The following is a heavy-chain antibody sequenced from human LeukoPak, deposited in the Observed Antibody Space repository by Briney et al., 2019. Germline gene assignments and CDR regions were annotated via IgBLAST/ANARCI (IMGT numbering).Heavy chain of an antibody. Sequence: PSETLSLTCAVSGYSFSSGYYWGWSRPPPGKGLEWIGSVYHSGSTYYNPSIKSRVTISVDTSKNQFSLKLSSVTAADTAVYYCAREAYSGYEIDYWGQGTLVTVSS. CDR1: GYSFSSGYY. CDR3: AREAYSGYEIDY. J-gene: IGHJ4*02. D-gene: IGHD5-12*01. V-gene: IGHV4-38-2*02. CDR2: VYHSGST.